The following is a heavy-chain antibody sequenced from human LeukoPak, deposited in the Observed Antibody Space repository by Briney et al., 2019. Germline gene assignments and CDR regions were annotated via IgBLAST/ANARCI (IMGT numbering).Heavy chain of an antibody. CDR1: GVSISSSKYY. D-gene: IGHD2-15*01. V-gene: IGHV4-39*07. J-gene: IGHJ4*02. CDR3: ARALVVVAAPFDY. Sequence: SEALSLTCTVSGVSISSSKYYWGRLPQPPGKGWEGFGSFGYSRTTYYNPSLKSRVTISLDKSKNQFSLKLASVTAADTAVYYCARALVVVAAPFDYWGQGTLVTVSS. CDR2: FGYSRTT.